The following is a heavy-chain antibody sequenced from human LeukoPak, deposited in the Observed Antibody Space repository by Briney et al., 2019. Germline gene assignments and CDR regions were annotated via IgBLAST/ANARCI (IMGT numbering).Heavy chain of an antibody. CDR1: GFTFNSCW. D-gene: IGHD2-21*02. CDR2: INPDGRDT. J-gene: IGHJ1*01. V-gene: IGHV3-7*01. CDR3: TSWGDTTAEYFQR. Sequence: GGSLRLSCVVSGFTFNSCWMNWVRQAPGKGLEWVAHINPDGRDTYYVDSVKGRFTISRDNAQNSMYLQMNSLRVEDTAVYYCTSWGDTTAEYFQRWGQGTLVTVSS.